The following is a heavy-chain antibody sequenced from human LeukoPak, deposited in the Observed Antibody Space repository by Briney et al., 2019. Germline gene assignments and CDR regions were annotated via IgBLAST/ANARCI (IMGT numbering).Heavy chain of an antibody. D-gene: IGHD2-2*01. CDR1: GYTFTSYY. Sequence: GASVTVSCMASGYTFTSYYMHWVRQAPGQGLEWMGIINPSGGSTSYAQKFQGRVTITRDMPTSTVYMELSSLRSEDTAVYYCARPSEYGDYFDYWGQGTLVTVSS. CDR2: INPSGGST. CDR3: ARPSEYGDYFDY. V-gene: IGHV1-46*01. J-gene: IGHJ4*02.